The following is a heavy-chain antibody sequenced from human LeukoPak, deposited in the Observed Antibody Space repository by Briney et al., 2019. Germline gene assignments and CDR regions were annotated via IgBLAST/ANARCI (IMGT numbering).Heavy chain of an antibody. Sequence: SETLSLTCTVSGGSVSSGSDFWSWIRQPPGKGLEWIGYIYYTGSTNYNPSLKSRVTISVDTSKNQFSLRLSSVTAADTAVYYCAREVSSTSTCIDYWGQGTLVTVSS. V-gene: IGHV4-61*01. CDR3: AREVSSTSTCIDY. CDR1: GGSVSSGSDF. D-gene: IGHD6-13*01. J-gene: IGHJ4*02. CDR2: IYYTGST.